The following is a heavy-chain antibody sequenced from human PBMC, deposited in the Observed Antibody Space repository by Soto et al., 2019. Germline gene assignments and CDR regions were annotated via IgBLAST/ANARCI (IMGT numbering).Heavy chain of an antibody. D-gene: IGHD6-19*01. CDR3: AGGLTYSNGWPYFDS. CDR1: GGSVTARY. J-gene: IGHJ4*02. CDR2: IYSSGGT. V-gene: IGHV4-59*02. Sequence: PSETLSPTCTVFGGSVTARYWNLIRQPPGRGLEWIGYIYSSGGTIFNPSLESRLTMSVDTSNNQFSLKLSSLTAADTAVYYCAGGLTYSNGWPYFDSWGRGTLVTVSS.